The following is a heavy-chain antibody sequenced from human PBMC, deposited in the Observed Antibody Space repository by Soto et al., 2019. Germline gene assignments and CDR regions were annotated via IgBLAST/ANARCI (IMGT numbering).Heavy chain of an antibody. V-gene: IGHV4-31*03. CDR1: GGSISSGGYY. CDR2: IYYSGNT. D-gene: IGHD3-9*01. J-gene: IGHJ4*02. Sequence: QVQLQESGPGLVKPSQTLSLTCTVSGGSISSGGYYWSWIRQHPGKGLEWIGYIYYSGNTYYNPSLMSRVTISVDTSKNQFSLKLSSVTAADTAVYYCARAPQNYDILTGYLNYYFDYWGQGTLVTVSS. CDR3: ARAPQNYDILTGYLNYYFDY.